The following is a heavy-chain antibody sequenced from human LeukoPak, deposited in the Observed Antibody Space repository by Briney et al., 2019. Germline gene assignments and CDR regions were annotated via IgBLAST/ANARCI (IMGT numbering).Heavy chain of an antibody. CDR1: GGSISSSSYY. CDR3: VRGGTYYLPY. CDR2: ILHTGPT. J-gene: IGHJ4*02. D-gene: IGHD1-26*01. V-gene: IGHV4-39*07. Sequence: SETLSLTCTVSGGSISSSSYYWGWIRQPPGKGLEWIGEILHTGPTNFNPSLKSRVTMSMDKSKNQLFLRLNSVTAADTAIYYCVRGGTYYLPYWGQGILVTVSS.